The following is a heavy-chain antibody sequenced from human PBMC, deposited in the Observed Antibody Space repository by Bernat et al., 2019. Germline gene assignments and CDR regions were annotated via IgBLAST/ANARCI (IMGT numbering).Heavy chain of an antibody. CDR2: ISSSSSYT. D-gene: IGHD2-21*02. J-gene: IGHJ3*01. Sequence: QVQLVESGGGLVKPGGSLRLSCAASGFTFSDYYMSWIRQAPGKGLEWVAYISSSSSYTNYADSEKGRFTISRDNAKNSLYLQINSLRAEDTAVYYCASGVVVTEPSYWGQGTMVTVSS. CDR3: ASGVVVTEPSY. V-gene: IGHV3-11*05. CDR1: GFTFSDYY.